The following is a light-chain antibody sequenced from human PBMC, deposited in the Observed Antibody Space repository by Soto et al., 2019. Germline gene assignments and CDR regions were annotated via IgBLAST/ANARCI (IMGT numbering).Light chain of an antibody. CDR2: RAS. V-gene: IGKV3-15*01. J-gene: IGKJ1*01. CDR3: QQYNDWPRT. CDR1: QSVNSN. Sequence: DIVMTQSPATLSLSPGERATLSCRASQSVNSNLAWYQQKPGQAPRLLIYRASTRATGIPARFSGSGSGTDFTLTISGLQSEDFAVYSCQQYNDWPRTFGQGTKVDNK.